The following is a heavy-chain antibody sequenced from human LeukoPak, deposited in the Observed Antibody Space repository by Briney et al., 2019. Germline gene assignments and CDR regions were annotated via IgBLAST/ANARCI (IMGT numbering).Heavy chain of an antibody. Sequence: PGGSLRLSCAASGFTSSSYSMNWVRQAPGKGLEWVSSISSSSSYIYYADSVKGRFTISRDNAKNSLYLQMNSLRAEDTAVYYCARAIGISSYGYGPTAFDIWGQGTMVTVSS. V-gene: IGHV3-21*01. CDR3: ARAIGISSYGYGPTAFDI. CDR2: ISSSSSYI. D-gene: IGHD5-18*01. CDR1: GFTSSSYS. J-gene: IGHJ3*02.